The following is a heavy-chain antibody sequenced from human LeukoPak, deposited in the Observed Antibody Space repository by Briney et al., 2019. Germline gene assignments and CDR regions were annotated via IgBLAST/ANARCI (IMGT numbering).Heavy chain of an antibody. J-gene: IGHJ4*02. Sequence: GASVKVSCKASGYTFTAYYMHWVRQAPGQGLEWMGWINPNSGGTNYAQKLQGRVTMTTDTSTSTAYMELRSLRSDDTAVYYCARDRSIAADITRGDLDYWGQGTLVTVSS. D-gene: IGHD6-13*01. CDR3: ARDRSIAADITRGDLDY. CDR1: GYTFTAYY. V-gene: IGHV1-2*02. CDR2: INPNSGGT.